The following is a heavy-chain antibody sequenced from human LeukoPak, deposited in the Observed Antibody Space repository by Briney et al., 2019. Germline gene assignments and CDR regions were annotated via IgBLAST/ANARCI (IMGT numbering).Heavy chain of an antibody. D-gene: IGHD3-10*01. J-gene: IGHJ4*02. Sequence: PSETLSLTCSVSGGSISSNNYFWGWIRQPPGKGLEWLGAISSTGITDYNPALKSRVTISVDTSKNQFSLKLSSVTAADTAVYYCARVRGRPRPGARGVIAYFDYWGQGTLVTVSS. CDR2: ISSTGIT. V-gene: IGHV4-39*07. CDR3: ARVRGRPRPGARGVIAYFDY. CDR1: GGSISSNNYF.